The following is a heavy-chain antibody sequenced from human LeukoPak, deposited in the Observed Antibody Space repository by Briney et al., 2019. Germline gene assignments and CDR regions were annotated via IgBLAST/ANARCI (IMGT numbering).Heavy chain of an antibody. J-gene: IGHJ3*02. Sequence: PGGSLRLSCAASGFTVSVYGMHWFRQAPGKGLEWVAFIRFDGGEKYYADSLKGRFTISRDSSKDTLYLQMNSLRVEDTAMYYCAKDTKPDYTDIWGQGTMVTVSS. V-gene: IGHV3-30*02. D-gene: IGHD4-11*01. CDR3: AKDTKPDYTDI. CDR2: IRFDGGEK. CDR1: GFTVSVYG.